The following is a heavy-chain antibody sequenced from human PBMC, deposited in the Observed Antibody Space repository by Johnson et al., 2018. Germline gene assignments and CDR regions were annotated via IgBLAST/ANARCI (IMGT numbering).Heavy chain of an antibody. CDR3: AKPTGVAFDI. CDR2: ISYDGSNK. J-gene: IGHJ3*02. CDR1: GFTFSSYG. Sequence: QVQLVESGGGVVQPGRSLRLSCAASGFTFSSYGMHWVRQAPGKGLEWVAVISYDGSNKYYADSVKGRFTISRDNSKNTLYLQMNSLRAEDTAVYYCAKPTGVAFDIWGQGTMVTVSS. V-gene: IGHV3-30*18. D-gene: IGHD3-10*01.